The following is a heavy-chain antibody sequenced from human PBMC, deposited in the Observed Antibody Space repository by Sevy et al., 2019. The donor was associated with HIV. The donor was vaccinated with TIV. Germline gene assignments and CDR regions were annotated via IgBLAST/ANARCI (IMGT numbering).Heavy chain of an antibody. D-gene: IGHD3-10*02. CDR3: TKESLRGTYIRGDFDH. CDR2: ISSDGINH. Sequence: GSLRLSCSAFGFNFQTFGMHWIRQAPGKGPEWLAVISSDGINHNYAASVKGRFTIYRDNSTSLLFLQMNSLTRNDTAVYFCTKESLRGTYIRGDFDHWGQGTLLTVSS. J-gene: IGHJ4*02. V-gene: IGHV3-30*18. CDR1: GFNFQTFG.